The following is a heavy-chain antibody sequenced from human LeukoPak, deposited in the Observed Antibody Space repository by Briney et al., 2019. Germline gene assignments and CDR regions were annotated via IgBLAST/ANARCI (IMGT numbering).Heavy chain of an antibody. Sequence: GGSLRLSCAASGFTFSSYWMSWVRQALGKGLEWVANIKQDGSEKYYVDSVKGRFTISRDNAKNSLYLQMNSLRAEDTAVYYCARDSRSGDFWSGTFDYWGQGTLVTVSS. D-gene: IGHD3-3*01. CDR2: IKQDGSEK. V-gene: IGHV3-7*03. CDR3: ARDSRSGDFWSGTFDY. CDR1: GFTFSSYW. J-gene: IGHJ4*02.